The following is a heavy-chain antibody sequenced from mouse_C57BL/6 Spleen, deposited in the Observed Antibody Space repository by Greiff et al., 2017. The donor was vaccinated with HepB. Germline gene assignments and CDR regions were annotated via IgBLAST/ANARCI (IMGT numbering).Heavy chain of an antibody. CDR1: GFSLTSYG. D-gene: IGHD1-1*01. J-gene: IGHJ2*01. V-gene: IGHV2-2*01. CDR2: IWSGGST. CDR3: ASGIYYFDY. Sequence: QVQLKQSGPGLVQPSQCLSITCTVSGFSLTSYGVHWVRQSPGKGLEWLGVIWSGGSTDNNAAFISRLSISKDNSKSQVFFKMNSLQADDTAIYYCASGIYYFDYWGQGTTLTVSS.